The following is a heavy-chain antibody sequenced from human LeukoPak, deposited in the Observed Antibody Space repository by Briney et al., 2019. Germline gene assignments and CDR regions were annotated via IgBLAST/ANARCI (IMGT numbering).Heavy chain of an antibody. D-gene: IGHD1-26*01. CDR2: IHSSGST. J-gene: IGHJ4*02. CDR3: ARDIRTVGATLYFDY. Sequence: SETLSLTCTVSGGSIRTYYWSWVRQSPGGGLEWIANIHSSGSTYYNPSLKSRVTISIDTSKNQFSQKLTSVTSADTAVYYCARDIRTVGATLYFDYWGQGTLVTVSS. CDR1: GGSIRTYY. V-gene: IGHV4-59*01.